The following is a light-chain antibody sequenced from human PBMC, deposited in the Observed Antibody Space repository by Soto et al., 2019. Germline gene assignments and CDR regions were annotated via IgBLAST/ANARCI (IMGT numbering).Light chain of an antibody. CDR3: QQASSFPLT. Sequence: IQMTQSPSSVSASVGDSVTITCRASQLIISWLAWYQVKPGKAPKLLIYGASNRESGVPSRFSGSESGTLFTLTINSLQPEDFATYYCQQASSFPLTFGGGTEVEV. CDR2: GAS. V-gene: IGKV1-12*01. J-gene: IGKJ4*01. CDR1: QLIISW.